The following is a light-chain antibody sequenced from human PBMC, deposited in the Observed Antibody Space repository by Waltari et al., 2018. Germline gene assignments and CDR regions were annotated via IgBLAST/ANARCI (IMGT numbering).Light chain of an antibody. CDR1: QNLHKY. CDR2: EAS. CDR3: QQRSNWPPLT. J-gene: IGKJ4*01. Sequence: EVVLTQSPASLSSSPGERVTLSCRASQNLHKYLAWYQQKPGQAPRLLIYEASNRATGIPDRFSGSGSGIDFTLTIDSLEPEDFAVYFCQQRSNWPPLTFGGGTKVEIK. V-gene: IGKV3-11*01.